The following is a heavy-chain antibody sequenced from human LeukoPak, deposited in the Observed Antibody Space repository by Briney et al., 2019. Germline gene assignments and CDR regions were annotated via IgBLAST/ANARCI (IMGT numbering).Heavy chain of an antibody. CDR1: GFTFNYYG. Sequence: PGGSLRLSCAASGFTFNYYGMNWVRQAPGRGLEWLAFIRYDGGNKYYADSVKGRFTISRDNSKNTLYLEMNSLRAEDTALYYCAKGGADDWGETWGQGTLVTVSS. CDR2: IRYDGGNK. J-gene: IGHJ5*02. CDR3: AKGGADDWGET. D-gene: IGHD7-27*01. V-gene: IGHV3-30*02.